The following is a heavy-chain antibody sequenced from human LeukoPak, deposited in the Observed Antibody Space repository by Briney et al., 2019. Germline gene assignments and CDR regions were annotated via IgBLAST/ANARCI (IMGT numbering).Heavy chain of an antibody. J-gene: IGHJ4*02. CDR2: IHKSGST. CDR3: ASLNTGWYFDY. CDR1: GGSISTSDYS. D-gene: IGHD6-19*01. V-gene: IGHV4-31*03. Sequence: SQTLSLTCNVSGGSISTSDYSWSWIRQHPGKGLEWIGYIHKSGSTYYNPSLNSRVTMSVDTSKNQFSLKVSSVTAADTAVYFCASLNTGWYFDYWGQGTLVTVSS.